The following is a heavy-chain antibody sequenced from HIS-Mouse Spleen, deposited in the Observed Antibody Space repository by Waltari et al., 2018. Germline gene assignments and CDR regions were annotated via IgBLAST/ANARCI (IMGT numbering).Heavy chain of an antibody. J-gene: IGHJ4*02. D-gene: IGHD1-26*01. CDR1: GGTFSSYA. CDR3: ARGLRGIVVANPSRGPFNYFDY. CDR2: IIPILGIA. V-gene: IGHV1-69*04. Sequence: QVQLVQSGAEVKKPGSSVKVSCKASGGTFSSYAISWVRQAPGQGLEWMGRIIPILGIANYAQKFQGRVTITADKSTSTAYMELSSLRSEDTAVYYCARGLRGIVVANPSRGPFNYFDYWGQGTLVTVSS.